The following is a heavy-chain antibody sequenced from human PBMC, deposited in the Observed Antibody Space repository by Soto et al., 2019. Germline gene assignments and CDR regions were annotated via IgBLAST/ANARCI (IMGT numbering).Heavy chain of an antibody. CDR2: IYSGGST. J-gene: IGHJ3*02. V-gene: IGHV3-66*01. CDR1: GFTVSSNY. Sequence: EVQLVESGGGLVQPGGSLRLSCAASGFTVSSNYMNWVRQAPGKGLEWVSVIYSGGSTYYADSVKGRFTISRDNSKNTLYLQMNSLRAEDTAMYYCAREDYAKGTSDIWGQGTMVTVSS. D-gene: IGHD3-16*01. CDR3: AREDYAKGTSDI.